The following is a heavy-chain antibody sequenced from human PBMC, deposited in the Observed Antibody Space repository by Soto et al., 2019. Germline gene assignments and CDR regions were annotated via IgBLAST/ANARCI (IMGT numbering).Heavy chain of an antibody. Sequence: ASVKVSCKASGYSFTSYYMHWVRQAPGQGLEWMGIINPSDGSTDYAQKFQGRVTMTRDTSTSTVYMELSSLRFEDTAVYYCARSRSLDPWGQGTLVTVSS. CDR1: GYSFTSYY. CDR3: ARSRSLDP. CDR2: INPSDGST. V-gene: IGHV1-46*03. J-gene: IGHJ5*02.